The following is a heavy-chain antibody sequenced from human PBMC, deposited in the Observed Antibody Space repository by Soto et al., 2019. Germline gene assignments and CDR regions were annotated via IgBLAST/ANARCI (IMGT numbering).Heavy chain of an antibody. D-gene: IGHD3-10*01. J-gene: IGHJ6*02. CDR1: GGSISSGGYY. Sequence: PSATLSLTCTVSGGSISSGGYYGSWIRQPPGRGMEWSGNIYYSGSTYYNPSLKSRVTISVDTSKNQFSLKLSSVTAADTAVYYCARDRKLLWFGEFLYYYGMDVWGQGTTVTVSS. CDR3: ARDRKLLWFGEFLYYYGMDV. V-gene: IGHV4-30-4*01. CDR2: IYYSGST.